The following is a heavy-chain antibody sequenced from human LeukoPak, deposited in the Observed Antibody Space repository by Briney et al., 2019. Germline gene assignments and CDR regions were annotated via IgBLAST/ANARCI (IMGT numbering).Heavy chain of an antibody. CDR1: GFTFSDHY. CDR3: ARGHYGLVY. V-gene: IGHV3-11*01. J-gene: IGHJ4*02. D-gene: IGHD4-17*01. Sequence: PGGSLRLSCATSGFTFSDHYMSWIRQAPGKGLEWVSYIKNSADTIFYTDFVKGRFTISRDNAKNSLYLQMNSLRAEDTAVYYCARGHYGLVYWGQGTLVTVSP. CDR2: IKNSADTI.